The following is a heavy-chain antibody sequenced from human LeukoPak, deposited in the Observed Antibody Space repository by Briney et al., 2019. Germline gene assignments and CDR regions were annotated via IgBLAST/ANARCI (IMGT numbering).Heavy chain of an antibody. CDR2: INHSGST. J-gene: IGHJ4*02. Sequence: SETLSLTCTVSGGSISSYYWSWIRQPPGKGLEWIGEINHSGSTNYNPSLKSRVTISVDTSKNQFFLKLSSVTAADTAVYYCAGIAVAGTTTDYWGQGTLVTVSS. CDR1: GGSISSYY. CDR3: AGIAVAGTTTDY. V-gene: IGHV4-34*01. D-gene: IGHD6-19*01.